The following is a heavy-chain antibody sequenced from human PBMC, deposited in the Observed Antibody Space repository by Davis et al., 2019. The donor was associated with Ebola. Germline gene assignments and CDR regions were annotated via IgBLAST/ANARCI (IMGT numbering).Heavy chain of an antibody. CDR2: IIPIFGTA. CDR3: ARGEATISYYYYYGMDV. Sequence: SVTVSCKASGGTFSSYAISWVRQAPGQGLEWMGGIIPIFGTANYAQKFQGRVTITADKSTSTAYMELSSLRSEDTAVYYCARGEATISYYYYYGMDVWGQGTTVTVSS. J-gene: IGHJ6*02. V-gene: IGHV1-69*06. CDR1: GGTFSSYA. D-gene: IGHD5-12*01.